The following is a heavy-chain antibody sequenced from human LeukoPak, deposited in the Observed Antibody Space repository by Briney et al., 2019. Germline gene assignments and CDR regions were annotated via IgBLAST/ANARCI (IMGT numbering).Heavy chain of an antibody. CDR3: TRGGGYCSGGSCYEFDY. J-gene: IGHJ4*02. CDR1: GYTFTKYG. V-gene: IGHV1-18*01. CDR2: ISAYNGNT. Sequence: ASVTVSCMASGYTFTKYGISWVRQAPGQGVEGMGWISAYNGNTNYAQKLQGRVTMTTDTSTSTAYMELRSLRSDDTAVYYCTRGGGYCSGGSCYEFDYWGQGTLVTVSS. D-gene: IGHD2-15*01.